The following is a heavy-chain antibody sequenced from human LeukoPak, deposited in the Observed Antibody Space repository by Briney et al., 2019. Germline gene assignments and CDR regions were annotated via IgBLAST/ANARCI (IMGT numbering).Heavy chain of an antibody. CDR3: AKDPMGDDGY. J-gene: IGHJ4*02. CDR1: GFTFSSYA. CDR2: ISGSGGST. D-gene: IGHD2-21*02. V-gene: IGHV3-23*01. Sequence: GGSLRLSCAASGFTFSSYAMSWVRQAPGNGLEWVSAISGSGGSTYYAAPVKGRFTTPNNNSKNTLYLQMNRLRAADTAVYYCAKDPMGDDGYWGQGTLVTVSS.